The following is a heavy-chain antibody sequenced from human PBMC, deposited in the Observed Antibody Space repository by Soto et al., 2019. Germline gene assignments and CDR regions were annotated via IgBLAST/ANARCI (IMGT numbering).Heavy chain of an antibody. CDR1: GGSISGSY. Sequence: SETQSLTCSVSGGSISGSYWSWIRQSPGKGLEWLGYVYYTGSTNYSPSLRSRVSISVDTSKNEFSLRLSSVTAADTVVYFCARSVAVPGAHIDYWGQGTQVTVSS. D-gene: IGHD6-19*01. J-gene: IGHJ4*02. CDR3: ARSVAVPGAHIDY. V-gene: IGHV4-59*01. CDR2: VYYTGST.